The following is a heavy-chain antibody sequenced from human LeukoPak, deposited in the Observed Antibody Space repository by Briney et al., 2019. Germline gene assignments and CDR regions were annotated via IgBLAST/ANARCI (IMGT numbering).Heavy chain of an antibody. D-gene: IGHD3-22*01. V-gene: IGHV4-39*01. CDR2: IYYSGST. Sequence: SETLSLTCTVSGGSISSSSYYWGWIRQPPGKGLEWIGSIYYSGSTYYNPSLKSRVTISVDTSKNQFSLKLSSVTAADTAVYYCAGTYYYDSSGYYFPAYQYYWGQGTLVTVSS. J-gene: IGHJ4*02. CDR3: AGTYYYDSSGYYFPAYQYY. CDR1: GGSISSSSYY.